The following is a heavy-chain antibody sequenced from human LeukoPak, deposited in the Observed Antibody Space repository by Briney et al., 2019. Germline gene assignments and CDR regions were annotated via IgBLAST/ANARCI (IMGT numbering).Heavy chain of an antibody. J-gene: IGHJ4*02. D-gene: IGHD6-6*01. Sequence: SETLSLTCTVSGGSISSYYWSWIRQPPGKGLEWIGYIYYSGSTNYNPSLKSRVTISVDTSKNQFSLKLSSVTAADTAVYYCASGRHSSSSDYFDYWGQGTLVTVSS. CDR1: GGSISSYY. CDR2: IYYSGST. CDR3: ASGRHSSSSDYFDY. V-gene: IGHV4-59*01.